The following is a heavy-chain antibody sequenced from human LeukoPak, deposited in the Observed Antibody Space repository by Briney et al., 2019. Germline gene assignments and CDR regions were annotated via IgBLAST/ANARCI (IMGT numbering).Heavy chain of an antibody. CDR3: ARGSPYYSSSWYALGKNTRYYFDY. V-gene: IGHV4-34*01. CDR1: GGSFSGYY. J-gene: IGHJ4*02. D-gene: IGHD6-13*01. CDR2: INHSGST. Sequence: SETLSLTCAVYGGSFSGYYWSWIRQPPGKGLEWIGEINHSGSTNYNPSPKSRVTISVDTSKNQFSLKLSSVTAADTAVYYCARGSPYYSSSWYALGKNTRYYFDYWGQGTLVTVSS.